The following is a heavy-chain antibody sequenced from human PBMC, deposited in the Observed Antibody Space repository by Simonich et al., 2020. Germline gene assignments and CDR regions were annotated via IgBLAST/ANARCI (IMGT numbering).Heavy chain of an antibody. V-gene: IGHV4-34*01. J-gene: IGHJ4*02. CDR3: ARRYYSTSLDY. CDR2: INHSGST. CDR1: GGSFSGYY. Sequence: QVQLQQWGAGLLKPSETLSLTCAVYGGSFSGYYWSWIRQPPGKGLEWIGEINHSGSTNYNPSLKSRGTISVDTSKNQFSLKLSSVTAADTAVYYCARRYYSTSLDYWGQGTLVTVSS. D-gene: IGHD6-6*01.